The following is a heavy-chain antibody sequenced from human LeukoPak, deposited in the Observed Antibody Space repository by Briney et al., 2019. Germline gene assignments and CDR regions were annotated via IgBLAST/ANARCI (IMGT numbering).Heavy chain of an antibody. D-gene: IGHD6-13*01. V-gene: IGHV4-34*01. CDR3: ARGRTQYSSSWSLPYYFGY. Sequence: SETLSLTCAVYGGSFSGYYWSWIRQPPGKGLEWIGEINHSGSTNYNPSLKSRVTISVDTSKNQFSLKLSSVTAADTAVYHCARGRTQYSSSWSLPYYFGYWGQGTLVTVSS. CDR2: INHSGST. CDR1: GGSFSGYY. J-gene: IGHJ4*02.